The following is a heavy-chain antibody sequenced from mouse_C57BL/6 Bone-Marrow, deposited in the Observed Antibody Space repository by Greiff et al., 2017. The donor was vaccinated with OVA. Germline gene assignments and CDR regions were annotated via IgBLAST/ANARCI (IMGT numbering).Heavy chain of an antibody. CDR3: ARDEGAMDY. V-gene: IGHV1-69*01. CDR2: LDPSDSYT. Sequence: QVQLQQSGAELVMPGASVKLSCKASGYTFTSYWMHWVKQRPGQGLEWIGELDPSDSYTNYNQKFKGKSTLTVAKSSSTAYMQLSSLTSEDSAVYYCARDEGAMDYWGQGTSVTVSS. J-gene: IGHJ4*01. CDR1: GYTFTSYW.